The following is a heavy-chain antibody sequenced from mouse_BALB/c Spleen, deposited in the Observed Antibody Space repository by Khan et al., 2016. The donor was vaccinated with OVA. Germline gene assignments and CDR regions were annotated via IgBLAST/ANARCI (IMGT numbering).Heavy chain of an antibody. CDR2: IWAGGST. CDR1: GFSLTSYG. Sequence: QVQLKQSGPGLVAPSQSLSITCTVSGFSLTSYGVHWVRQPPGKGLEGLGVIWAGGSTNYNSALLYRLSISKDNSKSQVFLKMNSLETDDTAMYCCAGRDGYYEDAMDYWGQGTSVTVSS. D-gene: IGHD2-3*01. V-gene: IGHV2-9*02. CDR3: AGRDGYYEDAMDY. J-gene: IGHJ4*01.